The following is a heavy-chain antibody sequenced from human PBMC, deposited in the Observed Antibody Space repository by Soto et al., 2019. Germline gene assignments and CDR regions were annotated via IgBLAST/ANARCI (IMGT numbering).Heavy chain of an antibody. Sequence: QVQLVQSGAEVKKPGSSVKVSCKASGGTFSSYTISWVRQAPGQGLEWMGRIIPILGIANYAQKFQGRVTITADKSTSKAYMELSSLRSEDTAVYYCARGYYYYYYMDGWGKGTTVTVSS. CDR3: ARGYYYYYYMDG. J-gene: IGHJ6*03. V-gene: IGHV1-69*02. CDR1: GGTFSSYT. CDR2: IIPILGIA.